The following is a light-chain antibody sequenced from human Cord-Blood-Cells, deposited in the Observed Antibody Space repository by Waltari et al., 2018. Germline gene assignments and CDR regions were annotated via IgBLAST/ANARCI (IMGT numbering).Light chain of an antibody. CDR2: EGS. Sequence: QSALPQPATVSGSPGQSITISCTGTSSDVGSSNLVSLYQQHPGKAPKLMIYEGSKRPSGVSNRFSGSKSGNTASLTISGLQAEDEADYYCCSYAGSSTLYVFGTGTKVTVL. J-gene: IGLJ1*01. V-gene: IGLV2-23*01. CDR1: SSDVGSSNL. CDR3: CSYAGSSTLYV.